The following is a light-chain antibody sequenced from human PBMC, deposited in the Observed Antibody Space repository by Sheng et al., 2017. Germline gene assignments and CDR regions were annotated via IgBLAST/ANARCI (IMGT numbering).Light chain of an antibody. CDR2: AAS. CDR1: QSVSSDY. J-gene: IGKJ2*03. V-gene: IGKV3-20*01. CDR3: QQYGSPYS. Sequence: EIVLTQSPGTLSLSPGERGTLSCRASQSVSSDYLAWYQQKPGQAPRLLIYAASRRVTGIPDRFSGSGSGTDFTLTISRLEPEDFAVYYCQQYGSPYSFGQGTKLEI.